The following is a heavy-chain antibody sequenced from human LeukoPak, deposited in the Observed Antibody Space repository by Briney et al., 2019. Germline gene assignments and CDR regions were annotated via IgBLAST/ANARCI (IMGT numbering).Heavy chain of an antibody. Sequence: PVRSLRLSCTASGFTFGDDAMSWVRQAPGPGLEGVGVIRSKAYGGTTEYAASVKGRFTISRDDSKSIAYLQMNSLKTEDTAVHYCTRGITGTKTDYWGQGTLVTVSS. CDR1: GFTFGDDA. D-gene: IGHD1-20*01. J-gene: IGHJ4*02. CDR3: TRGITGTKTDY. V-gene: IGHV3-49*04. CDR2: IRSKAYGGTT.